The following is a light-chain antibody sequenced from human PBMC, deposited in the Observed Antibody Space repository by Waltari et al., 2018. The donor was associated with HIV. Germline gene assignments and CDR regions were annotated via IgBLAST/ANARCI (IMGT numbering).Light chain of an antibody. CDR1: QSVSSN. Sequence: EIVMTQSPATLSVSPGERATLSCRASQSVSSNLAWYQQKPGQAPRLLIYDASNRATGIPARFSGSGYGTDFTLTISSLEPEDFAVYYCQQRSNWPPLTFGGGTKVEIK. J-gene: IGKJ4*01. CDR3: QQRSNWPPLT. V-gene: IGKV3-11*01. CDR2: DAS.